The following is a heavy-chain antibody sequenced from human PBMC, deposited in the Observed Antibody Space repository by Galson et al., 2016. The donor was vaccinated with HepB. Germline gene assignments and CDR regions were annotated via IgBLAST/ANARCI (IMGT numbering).Heavy chain of an antibody. V-gene: IGHV4-39*01. CDR3: VRLWPAAAVANRGGSLY. D-gene: IGHD6-25*01. Sequence: SETLSLTCTVSGDSIRNVGRHWGWFRQSPGKGLEYIGSIHSSGTSYYNPSLTSRVTVSADMSREQFFLSLTSVTAADTAIYYCVRLWPAAAVANRGGSLYWGQGTRVTVSS. CDR2: IHSSGTS. CDR1: GDSIRNVGRH. J-gene: IGHJ4*02.